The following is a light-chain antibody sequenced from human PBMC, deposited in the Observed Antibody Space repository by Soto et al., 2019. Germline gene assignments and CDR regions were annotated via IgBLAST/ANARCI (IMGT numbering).Light chain of an antibody. V-gene: IGKV1-5*01. CDR3: QQCHSYWT. CDR1: QTINTW. CDR2: DAS. Sequence: DIQMTQSPSTLSASVGERVTITCRASQTINTWLAWYQQKPGTAPKLLIYDASSLESGVPSRFSGSGSGTEFTLTISGLQPDDFATYYCQQCHSYWTFGQGTKVEIK. J-gene: IGKJ1*01.